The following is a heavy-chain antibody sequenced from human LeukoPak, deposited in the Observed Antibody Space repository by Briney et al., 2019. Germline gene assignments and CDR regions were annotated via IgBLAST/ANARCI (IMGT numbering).Heavy chain of an antibody. CDR2: IKSKTDGGTT. V-gene: IGHV3-15*01. CDR1: GFTFSNAW. D-gene: IGHD3-10*01. CDR3: TTDSRWFGELEDGYFDY. J-gene: IGHJ4*02. Sequence: KAGGSLRLSCAASGFTFSNAWMSWVRQAPAKGLEWVGRIKSKTDGGTTDYAATVKGRFTISRDDSKNTLNLQMNSLKTEDTAVYYCTTDSRWFGELEDGYFDYWGQGTLVTVSS.